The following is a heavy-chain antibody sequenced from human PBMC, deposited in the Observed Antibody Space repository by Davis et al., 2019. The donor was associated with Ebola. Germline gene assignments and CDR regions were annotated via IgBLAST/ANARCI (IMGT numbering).Heavy chain of an antibody. Sequence: GESLKISCAASGFTFSGSAMHWVRQASGKGLEWVGRIRSKANSYATAYAASVKGRFTISRDDSKNTAYLQMNSLKTEDTAVYYCTRLDYGTDVWGQGTTVTVSS. V-gene: IGHV3-73*01. CDR2: IRSKANSYAT. J-gene: IGHJ6*02. CDR3: TRLDYGTDV. CDR1: GFTFSGSA.